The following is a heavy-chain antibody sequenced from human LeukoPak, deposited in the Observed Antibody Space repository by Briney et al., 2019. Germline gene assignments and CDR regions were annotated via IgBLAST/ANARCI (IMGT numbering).Heavy chain of an antibody. Sequence: GGSLRLSCAASGFTFSSYWMHWVRQAPGKGLEWVAVISYDGSNKYYADSVKGRFTISRDNSKNTLYLQMNSLRAEDTAVYYCANAMVRGVIITWGFDYWGQGTLVTVSS. CDR3: ANAMVRGVIITWGFDY. CDR1: GFTFSSYW. CDR2: ISYDGSNK. V-gene: IGHV3-30*18. D-gene: IGHD3-10*01. J-gene: IGHJ4*02.